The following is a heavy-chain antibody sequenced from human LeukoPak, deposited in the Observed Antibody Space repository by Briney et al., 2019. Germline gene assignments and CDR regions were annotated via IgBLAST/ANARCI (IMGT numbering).Heavy chain of an antibody. CDR1: GFTFSSYA. CDR3: AKGDYDILTGYYLFDY. V-gene: IGHV3-23*01. Sequence: QPGGSLRLSCAASGFTFSSYAMSWVRQAPGKGLEWVSAISGSGGSTYYADSVKGRFTISRDNSKNTLYLQMNSLRAEDTAVYYCAKGDYDILTGYYLFDYWGQGTLVTVSS. CDR2: ISGSGGST. J-gene: IGHJ4*02. D-gene: IGHD3-9*01.